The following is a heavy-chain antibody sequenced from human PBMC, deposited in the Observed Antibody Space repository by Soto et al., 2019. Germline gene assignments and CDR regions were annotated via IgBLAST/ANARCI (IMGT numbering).Heavy chain of an antibody. D-gene: IGHD3-10*01. J-gene: IGHJ4*02. CDR3: ARDPLWFGEIGYFDY. CDR2: ITCSGSNV. CDR1: GFTFSSYA. Sequence: PGGSLRLSCAASGFTFSSYAMHWVRQAPGKGLEWVSYITCSGSNVYYADSVRGRFTISRDNAKNSLYLQMNSLRDDDTAVYYCARDPLWFGEIGYFDYWGQGALVTVSS. V-gene: IGHV3-48*02.